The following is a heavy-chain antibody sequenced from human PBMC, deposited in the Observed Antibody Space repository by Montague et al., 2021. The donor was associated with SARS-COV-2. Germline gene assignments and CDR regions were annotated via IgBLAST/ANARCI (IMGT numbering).Heavy chain of an antibody. Sequence: SLRLSCAASGFTFSSYDMHWVRQATGKGLEWVSAIGTAGDTYYPGSVKGRFTISRENAKNSLYLQMNSLRAGDTAVYYCARGDITMVQGVITYYYYYGMDVWGRGTTVTVSS. CDR2: IGTAGDT. D-gene: IGHD3-10*01. CDR1: GFTFSSYD. V-gene: IGHV3-13*04. CDR3: ARGDITMVQGVITYYYYYGMDV. J-gene: IGHJ6*02.